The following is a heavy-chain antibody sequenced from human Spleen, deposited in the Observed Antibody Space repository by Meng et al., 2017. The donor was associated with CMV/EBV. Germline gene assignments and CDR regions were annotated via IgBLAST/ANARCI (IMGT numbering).Heavy chain of an antibody. V-gene: IGHV3-73*01. CDR3: TRQGQAPRSAPDHHYYYYGMDV. Sequence: GGSLRLSCAASGFTLSGSAMHWVRQASGKGLEWVGRIRNKANNYATAYAASVKGRFTLSRDDSKNTAYLQMNSLKTEDTAVYYCTRQGQAPRSAPDHHYYYYGMDVWGRGTTVTSP. CDR2: IRNKANNYAT. J-gene: IGHJ6*02. CDR1: GFTLSGSA.